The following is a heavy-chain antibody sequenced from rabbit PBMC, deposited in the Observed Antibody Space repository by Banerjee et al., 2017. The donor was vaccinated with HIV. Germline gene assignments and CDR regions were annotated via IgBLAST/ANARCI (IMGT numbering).Heavy chain of an antibody. J-gene: IGHJ4*01. CDR1: GFDFSSAYD. D-gene: IGHD4-1*01. CDR2: IYTGSSGST. Sequence: QSLEESGGDLVKPGASLTLTCTASGFDFSSAYDMCWVRQAPGKGLEWIGHIYTGSSGSTYYASWAKGRFTISKPSSTTVTLQMTSLTAADTATYFCARDLAGVIGWNFNLWGPGTLVTVS. V-gene: IGHV1S40*01. CDR3: ARDLAGVIGWNFNL.